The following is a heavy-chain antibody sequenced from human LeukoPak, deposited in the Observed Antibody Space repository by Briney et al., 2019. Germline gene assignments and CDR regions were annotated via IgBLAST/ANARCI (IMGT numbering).Heavy chain of an antibody. CDR3: AKGSRPVITMIVVVISTFDY. V-gene: IGHV3-23*01. CDR2: ISGSGGST. CDR1: GFTFSSYA. Sequence: PGGSLRLSCAASGFTFSSYAVSWVRQAPGKGLEWVSAISGSGGSTYYADSVKGRFTISRDNSKNTLYLQMNSLRAEDTAVYYCAKGSRPVITMIVVVISTFDYWGQGTLVTVSS. D-gene: IGHD3-22*01. J-gene: IGHJ4*02.